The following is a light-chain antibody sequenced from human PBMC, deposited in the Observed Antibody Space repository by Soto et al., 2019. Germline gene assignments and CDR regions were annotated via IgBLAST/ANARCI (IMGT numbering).Light chain of an antibody. CDR1: QSVNSNF. CDR3: QQYGSSGT. V-gene: IGKV3-20*01. Sequence: EIVLTQSPGTLSLSPGDRATLSCRASQSVNSNFLAWYQQKPGQAPRLLIYGASNRATGIPDRFSGSGSGTDFTLTISRLEPEDFAVYYSQQYGSSGTFGQGTKVDIK. CDR2: GAS. J-gene: IGKJ1*01.